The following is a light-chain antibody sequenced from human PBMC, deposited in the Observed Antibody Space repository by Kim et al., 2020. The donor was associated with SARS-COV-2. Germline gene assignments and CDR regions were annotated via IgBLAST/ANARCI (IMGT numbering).Light chain of an antibody. V-gene: IGKV4-1*01. CDR2: WAS. J-gene: IGKJ2*01. CDR1: QNIFYSPNNKNF. Sequence: TATINCKSSQNIFYSPNNKNFLTWYQQKPGQPPKVLIYWASIRESGVPDRFSGSGSATDFTLTISSLQAEDVAVYYCQQYFATPYTFGQGTKLEI. CDR3: QQYFATPYT.